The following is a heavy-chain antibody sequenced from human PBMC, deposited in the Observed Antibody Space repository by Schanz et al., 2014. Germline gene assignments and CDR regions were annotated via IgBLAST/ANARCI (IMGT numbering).Heavy chain of an antibody. CDR3: ARVALPGYSSPRDAFDI. J-gene: IGHJ3*02. CDR2: ISYGTSYI. V-gene: IGHV3-21*01. Sequence: EVQLVESGGGLVQPGGSLRLSCAASGFSFGTYAMSWVRQAPGKGLLWVSSISYGTSYIYYAESVKGRFTISRDNAKNSLYLQMNGLRAEDTAVYYCARVALPGYSSPRDAFDIWGQGTMVTVSS. D-gene: IGHD5-18*01. CDR1: GFSFGTYA.